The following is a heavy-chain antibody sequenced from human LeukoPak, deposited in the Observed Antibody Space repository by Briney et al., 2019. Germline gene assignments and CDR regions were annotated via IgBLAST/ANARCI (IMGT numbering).Heavy chain of an antibody. V-gene: IGHV1-18*01. CDR3: ARVTSPIYYYDSSGYYYDY. Sequence: GASVKVSCKASGYTFTSYGISWVRQAPGQGLEWMGWISAYNGNTNYAQKLQGRVTMTTDTSTSTAYMELRSLRSDDTAVYYCARVTSPIYYYDSSGYYYDYWGQGTLVTVSS. CDR2: ISAYNGNT. J-gene: IGHJ4*02. D-gene: IGHD3-22*01. CDR1: GYTFTSYG.